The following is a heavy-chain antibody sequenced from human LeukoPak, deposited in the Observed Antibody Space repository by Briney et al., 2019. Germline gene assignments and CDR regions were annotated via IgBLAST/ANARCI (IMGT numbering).Heavy chain of an antibody. Sequence: SETLSLTCIVSGGSISSSDYYWGWIRQPPGKGLEWIGSIYYSGSTYYNPSLKSRVTISVDTSKNQFSLKLSSVTAADTAVYYCARRGGTATQFDYWGQGTLVTVSS. V-gene: IGHV4-39*01. CDR3: ARRGGTATQFDY. CDR2: IYYSGST. D-gene: IGHD4-11*01. CDR1: GGSISSSDYY. J-gene: IGHJ4*02.